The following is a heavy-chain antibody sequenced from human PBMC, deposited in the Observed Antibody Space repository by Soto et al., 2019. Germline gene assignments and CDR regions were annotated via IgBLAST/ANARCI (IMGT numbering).Heavy chain of an antibody. J-gene: IGHJ6*02. Sequence: QVQLVESGGGVVQPGRSLRLSCAASGFTFSSYAMHWVRQAPGTGLEWVAVISYDGSNKYYADSVKGRFTISRDNSKNTLYLQMNSLRAEDTAVYYCAREVDYCSGGGCYSGGMDVWGQGTTVTVSS. CDR2: ISYDGSNK. CDR3: AREVDYCSGGGCYSGGMDV. CDR1: GFTFSSYA. D-gene: IGHD2-15*01. V-gene: IGHV3-30-3*01.